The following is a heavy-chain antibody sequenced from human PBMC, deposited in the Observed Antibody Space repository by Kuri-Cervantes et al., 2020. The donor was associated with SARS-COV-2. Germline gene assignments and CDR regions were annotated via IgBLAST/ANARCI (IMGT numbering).Heavy chain of an antibody. J-gene: IGHJ6*04. CDR2: IKQDGMKK. CDR1: GFTFSSYS. V-gene: IGHV3-7*01. Sequence: LTCAASGFTFSSYSMNWVRQAPGKGLEWVANIKQDGMKKYYVDSVKGRFTISRDNSKNTLYLQMNSLRAEDTAVYYCASDRSLDVWGKGTTVTVSS. CDR3: ASDRSLDV.